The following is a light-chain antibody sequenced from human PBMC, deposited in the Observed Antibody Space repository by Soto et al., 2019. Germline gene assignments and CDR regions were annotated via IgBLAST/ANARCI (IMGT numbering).Light chain of an antibody. CDR1: QSVSSN. CDR2: GAS. CDR3: QHYNNWPPWT. Sequence: EIVMTQSPATLSVSPGERATLSCRASQSVSSNLAWYQQKPGQAPRLLMYGASNRATGIPDRFSGSGSGTDFTLTISRLQSEDFAVYYCQHYNNWPPWTFGQGPWW. V-gene: IGKV3D-15*01. J-gene: IGKJ1*01.